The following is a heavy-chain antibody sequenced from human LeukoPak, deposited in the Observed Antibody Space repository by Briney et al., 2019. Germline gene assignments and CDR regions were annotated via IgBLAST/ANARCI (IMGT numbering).Heavy chain of an antibody. Sequence: GGSLRLSCAASGFMFSNNALSWVRQAPGKGLEWVPGISTRGGGIYYAESVKGRFTISRDNSKNTLYLQMKGLRAEDTAVYYCAKDGFDYYDSSGYYYFDDWGQGTLVTVSS. CDR3: AKDGFDYYDSSGYYYFDD. J-gene: IGHJ4*02. D-gene: IGHD3-22*01. CDR2: ISTRGGGI. V-gene: IGHV3-23*01. CDR1: GFMFSNNA.